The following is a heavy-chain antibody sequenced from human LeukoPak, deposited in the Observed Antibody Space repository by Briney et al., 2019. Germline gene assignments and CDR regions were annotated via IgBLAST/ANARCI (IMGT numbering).Heavy chain of an antibody. CDR2: IIGSVAST. J-gene: IGHJ4*02. CDR1: GFPFANYA. CDR3: AKGAYDYIEVGYFDY. Sequence: GGSLRLSCAASGFPFANYAMSWVRQTPGKGLESVAHIIGSVASTQYADSVKGRFTISRDNSKNTMYLQMNSLRADDTAVYFCAKGAYDYIEVGYFDYWGQGTVVTVSS. D-gene: IGHD2-21*01. V-gene: IGHV3-23*01.